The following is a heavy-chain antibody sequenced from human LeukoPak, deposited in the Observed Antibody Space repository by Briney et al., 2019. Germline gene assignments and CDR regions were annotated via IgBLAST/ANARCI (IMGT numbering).Heavy chain of an antibody. V-gene: IGHV3-13*01. CDR3: ARDAYYYDSSGYQRLHYYGMDV. CDR1: GFTFSSYD. J-gene: IGHJ6*02. Sequence: PGGSLRLSCAASGFTFSSYDMHWVRLATGKGLEWVSAIGTAGDTYYPGSVKGRFTISRENAKNSLYLQMNSLRAGDTAVYYCARDAYYYDSSGYQRLHYYGMDVWGQGTTVTVSS. CDR2: IGTAGDT. D-gene: IGHD3-22*01.